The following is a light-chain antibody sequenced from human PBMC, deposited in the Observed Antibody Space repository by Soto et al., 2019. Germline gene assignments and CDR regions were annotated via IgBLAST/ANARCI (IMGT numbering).Light chain of an antibody. V-gene: IGKV1-39*01. CDR1: QTISSW. CDR2: AAS. CDR3: QQSYSSPWT. J-gene: IGKJ1*01. Sequence: DIQMTQTPSTLSGSVGDRVTITCRASQTISSWLAWYQQKPGKAPKLLIYAASSLRSGVTSRFSGSGSGTDFTLTISSLQREDFATYVCQQSYSSPWTFGQGTKV.